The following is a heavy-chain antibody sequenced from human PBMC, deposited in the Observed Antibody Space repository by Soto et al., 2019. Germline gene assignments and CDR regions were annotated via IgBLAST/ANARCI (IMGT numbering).Heavy chain of an antibody. J-gene: IGHJ4*02. CDR1: GGSISSGDYY. V-gene: IGHV4-30-4*01. Sequence: QVQLQESGPGLVKPSQTLSLTCTVSGGSISSGDYYWRWIRQPPGKGLEWIGYIYYSGSTYYNPSLKSRVTISVDTSKNQFSLKLSSVTAADTAVYYCAGETYYYDSSGYFDYWGQGTLVTVSS. CDR3: AGETYYYDSSGYFDY. D-gene: IGHD3-22*01. CDR2: IYYSGST.